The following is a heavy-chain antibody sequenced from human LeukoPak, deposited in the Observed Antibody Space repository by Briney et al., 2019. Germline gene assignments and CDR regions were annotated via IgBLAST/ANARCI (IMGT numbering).Heavy chain of an antibody. CDR3: ARDILAVAGRGGYYYYYGMDV. CDR2: ISSSSSYI. Sequence: GGSLRLSCAASGFTFSTHDVNWVRQAPGEGLEWVSSISSSSSYIYYADSVKGRFTISRDNAKNSLYLQMNSLRAEDTAVYYCARDILAVAGRGGYYYYYGMDVWGQGTTVTVSS. CDR1: GFTFSTHD. V-gene: IGHV3-21*01. J-gene: IGHJ6*02. D-gene: IGHD6-19*01.